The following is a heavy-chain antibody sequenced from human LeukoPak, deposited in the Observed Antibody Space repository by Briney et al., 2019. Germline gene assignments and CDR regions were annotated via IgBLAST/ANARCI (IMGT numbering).Heavy chain of an antibody. J-gene: IGHJ5*02. D-gene: IGHD3-22*01. CDR1: GFTFSSYS. V-gene: IGHV3-21*01. Sequence: GGSLRLSCAASGFTFSSYSMNWVRQALGKGLEWVSSISSSSSYIYYADSVKGRFTISRDNAKNTLNLQMNSLRAEDTAVYYCARDLGQYYDTSDNWFDPWGQGTLVTVSS. CDR3: ARDLGQYYDTSDNWFDP. CDR2: ISSSSSYI.